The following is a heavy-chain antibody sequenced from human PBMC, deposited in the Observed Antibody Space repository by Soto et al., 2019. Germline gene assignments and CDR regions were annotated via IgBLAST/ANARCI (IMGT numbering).Heavy chain of an antibody. D-gene: IGHD3-10*01. CDR3: ARDGLLLWFGELS. J-gene: IGHJ5*02. Sequence: EVQLVESGGGLVQPGGSLRLSCAASGFTFSSYWMSWVRQAPGKGLEWVANIKQDGSEKYYVDSGKGRFTISRDNAKNSMYLQMNRLRAEDTAEYYCARDGLLLWFGELSWGQGTLVTVSS. CDR1: GFTFSSYW. CDR2: IKQDGSEK. V-gene: IGHV3-7*01.